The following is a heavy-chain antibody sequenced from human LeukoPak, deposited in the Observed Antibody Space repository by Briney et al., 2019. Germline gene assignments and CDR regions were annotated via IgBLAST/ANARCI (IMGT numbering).Heavy chain of an antibody. CDR2: ITGSGGTA. V-gene: IGHV3-23*01. CDR1: GFTFINYA. D-gene: IGHD1-26*01. Sequence: PGGSLSLSCAASGFTFINYAMSWVRQAPGKGLEWVSAITGSGGTAYYADSVKGRFTISRDNSKNTLYLQMNSLRAEDTAVYYCAKSGSYFCYYIDYWGQGTLVTVSS. CDR3: AKSGSYFCYYIDY. J-gene: IGHJ4*02.